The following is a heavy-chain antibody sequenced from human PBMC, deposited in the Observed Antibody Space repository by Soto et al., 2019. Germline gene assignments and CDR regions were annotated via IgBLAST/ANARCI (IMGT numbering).Heavy chain of an antibody. J-gene: IGHJ3*02. D-gene: IGHD7-27*01. V-gene: IGHV3-15*01. CDR3: TTDPIIGGRGIETGDRPLDAFDI. Sequence: GGSLRLSCAASGFTFSNAWMSWVRQAPGKGLEWVGRIKSKTDGGTTDYAAPVKGRFTISRDDSKNTLYLQMNSLKTEYTAVYYCTTDPIIGGRGIETGDRPLDAFDIWGQGTMVTVSS. CDR2: IKSKTDGGTT. CDR1: GFTFSNAW.